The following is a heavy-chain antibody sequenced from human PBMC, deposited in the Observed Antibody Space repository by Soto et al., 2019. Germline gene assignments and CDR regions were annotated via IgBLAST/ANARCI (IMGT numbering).Heavy chain of an antibody. V-gene: IGHV1-3*05. J-gene: IGHJ3*02. D-gene: IGHD6-19*01. CDR3: ARVLDSSGWYHAFDI. Sequence: QVQLVQSGAEEKKPGASVKVSCKASGYTFTSYAMHWVRQAPGQRLEWMGWINAGNGNTKYSQKFQGRVTITRDTSASTAYMELSSLRSEDTAVYYCARVLDSSGWYHAFDIWGQGTMVTVSS. CDR2: INAGNGNT. CDR1: GYTFTSYA.